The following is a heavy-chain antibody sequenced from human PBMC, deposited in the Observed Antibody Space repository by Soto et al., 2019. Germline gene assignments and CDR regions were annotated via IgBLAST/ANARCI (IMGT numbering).Heavy chain of an antibody. J-gene: IGHJ4*02. CDR1: GFAFSSYV. Sequence: ESGGGVVQPGRSLRLSCAASGFAFSSYVMHWVRQAPGKGLEWVAVISYDGSNKYYADSVKGRFTISRDNSKNTLYLQMNSLRAEDTAVYYCARSDYFDYWGQGTLVTVSS. CDR2: ISYDGSNK. V-gene: IGHV3-30-3*01. CDR3: ARSDYFDY.